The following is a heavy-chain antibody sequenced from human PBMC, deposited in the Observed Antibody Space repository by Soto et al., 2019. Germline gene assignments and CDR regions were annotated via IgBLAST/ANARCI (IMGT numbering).Heavy chain of an antibody. CDR3: ARGSYYYGSSGYYHY. J-gene: IGHJ4*02. CDR1: GGSITGGSISSTTYY. Sequence: LSLTCTVSGGSITGGSISSTTYYWGWMRQPPGKGLEWIASFFIGGNTYYNPSLKSRVTTSVDTSKNQFSLKLTSVTAADTAVYYCARGSYYYGSSGYYHYWGQGTLVTVSS. V-gene: IGHV4-39*01. CDR2: FFIGGNT. D-gene: IGHD3-22*01.